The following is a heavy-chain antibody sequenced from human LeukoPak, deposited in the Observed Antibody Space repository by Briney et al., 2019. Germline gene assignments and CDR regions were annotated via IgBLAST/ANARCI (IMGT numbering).Heavy chain of an antibody. CDR1: GFSVISNY. J-gene: IGHJ4*02. Sequence: QPGGSLRLSCAASGFSVISNYMSWVRQAPGKGLEWVAVIWYDGSNKYYADSVKGRFTISRDNSKNTLYLQMNSLRAEDTAVYYCAREYCSGGSCYHDYWGQGTLVTVSS. D-gene: IGHD2-15*01. CDR3: AREYCSGGSCYHDY. V-gene: IGHV3-33*08. CDR2: IWYDGSNK.